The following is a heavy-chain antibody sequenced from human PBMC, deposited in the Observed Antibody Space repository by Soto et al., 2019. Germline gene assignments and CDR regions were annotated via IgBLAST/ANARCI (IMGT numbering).Heavy chain of an antibody. CDR1: GYTFTSYD. Sequence: QVQLVQSGAEVKKPGASVKVSCKASGYTFTSYDINCVRQAAGQGLEWMGWMNPNSGNTGYAQEFRGRVTVTTNASIGTVDMELNGLTSEDTAVYYCARGIRGSWSYYPDYWGQGTLVAVSS. CDR2: MNPNSGNT. J-gene: IGHJ4*02. D-gene: IGHD3-10*01. V-gene: IGHV1-8*01. CDR3: ARGIRGSWSYYPDY.